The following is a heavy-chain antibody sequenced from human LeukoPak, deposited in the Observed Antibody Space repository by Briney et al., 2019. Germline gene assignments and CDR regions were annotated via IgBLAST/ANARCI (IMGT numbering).Heavy chain of an antibody. CDR1: GFSLTTTGVG. CDR3: AHRRSGYNWNHGDFDY. J-gene: IGHJ4*02. Sequence: ESGPTLVNPTQALALTCTSSGFSLTTTGVGVGWIRQSPGKALEWLALIYWDDDKRYSPSLKNRLSITKDTSRNQVVLTMTNVDPVDTAIYYCAHRRSGYNWNHGDFDYWGQGTLVTVSS. CDR2: IYWDDDK. V-gene: IGHV2-5*02. D-gene: IGHD1-20*01.